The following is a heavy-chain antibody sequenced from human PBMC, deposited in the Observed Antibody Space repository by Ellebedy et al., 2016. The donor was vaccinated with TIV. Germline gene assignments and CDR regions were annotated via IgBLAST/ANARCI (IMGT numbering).Heavy chain of an antibody. CDR2: ISGSGGST. Sequence: GESLKISXAASGFTFSSYAMSWVRQAPGKGLEWVSAISGSGGSTYYADSVKGRFTISRDNSKNTLYLQMNSLRAEDTAVYYCAKIPRHSPAAGTGFDYWGQGTLVTVSS. V-gene: IGHV3-23*01. CDR1: GFTFSSYA. J-gene: IGHJ4*02. D-gene: IGHD6-13*01. CDR3: AKIPRHSPAAGTGFDY.